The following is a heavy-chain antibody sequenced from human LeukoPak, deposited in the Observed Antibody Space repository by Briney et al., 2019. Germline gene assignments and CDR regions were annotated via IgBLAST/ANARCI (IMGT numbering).Heavy chain of an antibody. Sequence: ASVKVSCKASGYTFTSYGISWVRQAPGQGLEWMGWISAHNGNTNYAQKLQGRVTMTTDTSTSTAYMELRSLRSDDTAVYYCARDFYSSNWYGGDYYYGMDVWGQGTTVTVSS. D-gene: IGHD6-13*01. CDR2: ISAHNGNT. CDR3: ARDFYSSNWYGGDYYYGMDV. J-gene: IGHJ6*02. V-gene: IGHV1-18*01. CDR1: GYTFTSYG.